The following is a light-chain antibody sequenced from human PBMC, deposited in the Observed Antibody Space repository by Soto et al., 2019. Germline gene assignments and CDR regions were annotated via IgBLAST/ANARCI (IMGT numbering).Light chain of an antibody. CDR3: SSYAGSNEV. CDR1: SSDVGGYNY. CDR2: EVS. J-gene: IGLJ3*02. V-gene: IGLV2-8*01. Sequence: QSALTQPPSASGSPGQSVTISCTGTSSDVGGYNYVSWYQQHPGKAPKLMIYEVSKRPSGVPDRFSGSKSGNTASLTVSGLQAEDEADYYCSSYAGSNEVFGGRTQLTVL.